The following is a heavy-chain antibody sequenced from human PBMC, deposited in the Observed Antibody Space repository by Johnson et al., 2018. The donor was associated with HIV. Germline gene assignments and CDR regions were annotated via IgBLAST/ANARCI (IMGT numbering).Heavy chain of an antibody. V-gene: IGHV3-13*01. Sequence: VQLMESGGGLVQPGRSLRLSCAASGFTFSSYDMHWVRQTTGKGLEWVSAIGSAGDTYYADSVTGRFTISRDNSKNTLYLQMNSLRAEDTAVYYCAKDRSRLGAFDIWGQGTMVTVSS. J-gene: IGHJ3*02. CDR2: IGSAGDT. CDR3: AKDRSRLGAFDI. D-gene: IGHD2-15*01. CDR1: GFTFSSYD.